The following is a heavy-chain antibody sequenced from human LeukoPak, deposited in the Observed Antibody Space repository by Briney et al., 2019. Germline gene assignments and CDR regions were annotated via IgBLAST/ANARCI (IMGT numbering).Heavy chain of an antibody. J-gene: IGHJ4*02. Sequence: PGGFLRLSCAASGFTVSSNYMSWVRQAPGKGLEWVSVIYSGGSTYYADSVKGRFTISRDNSKNTLYLQMNSLRAEDTAVYYCAKDRSRGKGATHTGFDYWGQGTLVTVSS. CDR1: GFTVSSNY. CDR3: AKDRSRGKGATHTGFDY. V-gene: IGHV3-53*01. D-gene: IGHD4/OR15-4a*01. CDR2: IYSGGST.